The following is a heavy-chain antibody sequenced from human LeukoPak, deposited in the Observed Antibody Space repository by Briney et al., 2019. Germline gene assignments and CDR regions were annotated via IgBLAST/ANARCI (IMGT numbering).Heavy chain of an antibody. V-gene: IGHV1-8*01. CDR2: MNPNSGNT. Sequence: GASVKVSCKASGYTFTSYDINWVRQATGQGLEWMGWMNPNSGNTGYAQKFQGRVTMSRNTSISTAYMELSSLRSEDTAVYYCARGYCSGGSCSEDYWGQGTLVTVSS. CDR1: GYTFTSYD. CDR3: ARGYCSGGSCSEDY. J-gene: IGHJ4*02. D-gene: IGHD2-15*01.